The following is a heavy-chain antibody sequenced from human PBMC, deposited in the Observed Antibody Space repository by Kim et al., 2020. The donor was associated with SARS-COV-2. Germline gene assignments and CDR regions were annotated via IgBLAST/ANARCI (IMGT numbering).Heavy chain of an antibody. CDR3: AKDHGGWLSSEGEFSQLDY. Sequence: GGSLRLSCAASGFTFSSYGMHWVRQAPGKGLEWVAVISYDGSNKYYADSVKGRFTISRDNSKNTLYLQMNSLRAEDTAVYYCAKDHGGWLSSEGEFSQLDYWGQGTLVTVSS. CDR1: GFTFSSYG. CDR2: ISYDGSNK. D-gene: IGHD3-16*01. V-gene: IGHV3-30*18. J-gene: IGHJ4*02.